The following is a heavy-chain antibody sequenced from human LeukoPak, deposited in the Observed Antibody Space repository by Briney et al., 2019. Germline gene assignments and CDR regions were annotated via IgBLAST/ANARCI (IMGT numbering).Heavy chain of an antibody. Sequence: GGSLRLACAASGFTFSSYSMNWVRQAPGKGLEWVSSISSSSSYIYYADSVKGRFTISRDNAKNSLYLQMNSLRAEDTAVYYCASALWFGELFHDAFDIWGQGTMVTVSS. CDR1: GFTFSSYS. D-gene: IGHD3-10*01. V-gene: IGHV3-21*01. CDR3: ASALWFGELFHDAFDI. J-gene: IGHJ3*02. CDR2: ISSSSSYI.